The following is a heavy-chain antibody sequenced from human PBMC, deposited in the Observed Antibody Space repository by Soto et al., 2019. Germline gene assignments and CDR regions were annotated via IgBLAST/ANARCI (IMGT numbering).Heavy chain of an antibody. J-gene: IGHJ4*02. D-gene: IGHD5-18*01. Sequence: QVQLVQSGAEVKKTGSSVKVSCKASVGTFRSYAISWVRQDPGHVLEWMGGLIPIFGTANYAQKFQGRVTITADESTSTAYMELSKLRSEDTAVYYCARRGYSYCPKSGNDYWGQGPLVTFSS. V-gene: IGHV1-69*01. CDR2: LIPIFGTA. CDR3: ARRGYSYCPKSGNDY. CDR1: VGTFRSYA.